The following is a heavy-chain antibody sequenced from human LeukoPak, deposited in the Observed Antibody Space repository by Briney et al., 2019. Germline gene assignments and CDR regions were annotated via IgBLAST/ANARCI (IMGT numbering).Heavy chain of an antibody. CDR2: IYYSGNT. J-gene: IGHJ4*02. CDR3: TRVGVDYSGNIIKYYFDY. V-gene: IGHV4-39*07. CDR1: GGSISNYY. D-gene: IGHD4-23*01. Sequence: SETLSLTCTVSGGSISNYYWGWIRQAPGKGLEWIGSIYYSGNTYYNSSLKSRVTISLDTSKNQFSLNLFSVTAADTAMYYCTRVGVDYSGNIIKYYFDYWGQGTLVTVSS.